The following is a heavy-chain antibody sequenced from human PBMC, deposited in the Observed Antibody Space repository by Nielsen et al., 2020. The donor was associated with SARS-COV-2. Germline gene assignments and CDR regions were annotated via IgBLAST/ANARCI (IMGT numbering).Heavy chain of an antibody. CDR2: TFNSGNT. Sequence: SETLSLTCTVSRGSISSGDYYWSWIRQPPGKGLEWIGYTFNSGNTYYNPSLRSRVTMSLGTSKNQFSLILTSVTAADTAVYYCAREEYGFGLDVWGQGTTVRVS. V-gene: IGHV4-30-4*01. D-gene: IGHD2-2*01. J-gene: IGHJ6*02. CDR1: RGSISSGDYY. CDR3: AREEYGFGLDV.